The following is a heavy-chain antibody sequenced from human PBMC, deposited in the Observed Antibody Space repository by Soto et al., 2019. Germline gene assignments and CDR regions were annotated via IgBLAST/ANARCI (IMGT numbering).Heavy chain of an antibody. J-gene: IGHJ3*02. CDR2: ISSSSSYI. V-gene: IGHV3-21*01. Sequence: PGGSLRLSCAASGFTFSSYSMNWVRQAPGKVLEWVSSISSSSSYIYYADSVKGRFTISRDNAKSSLYLQMNSLRAEDTAVYYCASSDPGGYYPIGDAFDIWGQGTMVTVSS. CDR3: ASSDPGGYYPIGDAFDI. CDR1: GFTFSSYS. D-gene: IGHD3-22*01.